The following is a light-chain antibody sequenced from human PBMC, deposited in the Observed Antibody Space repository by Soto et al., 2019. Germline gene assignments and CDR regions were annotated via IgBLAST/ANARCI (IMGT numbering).Light chain of an antibody. Sequence: EVVLTQYPGTLSLSPGERAALSCRASQSVSSSYLAWYQQKPGQSPRLLIYGASSRATGIPDRFSGSGSGTDFTLTISSLQPDDFATYYCQQYNSYWTFGQGTKVDIK. J-gene: IGKJ1*01. CDR3: QQYNSYWT. CDR1: QSVSSSY. V-gene: IGKV3-20*01. CDR2: GAS.